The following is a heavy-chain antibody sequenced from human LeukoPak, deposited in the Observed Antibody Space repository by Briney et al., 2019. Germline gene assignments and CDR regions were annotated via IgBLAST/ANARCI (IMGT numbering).Heavy chain of an antibody. CDR2: IRYDGSNK. CDR1: GFTFSSYG. CDR3: AKDYNNWNDEAH. Sequence: GGSLRLSCAASGFTFSSYGMHWVRQAPGKGLEWVAFIRYDGSNKYYADSVKGRFTISRNNSKNTLYLQMNSLRAEDTAVYYCAKDYNNWNDEAHWGQGTLVTVSS. J-gene: IGHJ4*02. V-gene: IGHV3-30*02. D-gene: IGHD1-20*01.